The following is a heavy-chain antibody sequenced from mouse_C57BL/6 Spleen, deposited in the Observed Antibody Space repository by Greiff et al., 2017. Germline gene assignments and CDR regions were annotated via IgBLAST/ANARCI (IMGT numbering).Heavy chain of an antibody. Sequence: VQLQQSGAELVKPGASVKLSCKASGYTFTSYWMHWVKQRPGRGLEWIGRIDPNSGGTKYNEKFKSKATLTVDKPSSTAYMQLSSLTSEDSAVYYCARGRGFITTVVVPMDYWGQGTSVTVSS. CDR2: IDPNSGGT. J-gene: IGHJ4*01. D-gene: IGHD1-1*01. V-gene: IGHV1-72*01. CDR1: GYTFTSYW. CDR3: ARGRGFITTVVVPMDY.